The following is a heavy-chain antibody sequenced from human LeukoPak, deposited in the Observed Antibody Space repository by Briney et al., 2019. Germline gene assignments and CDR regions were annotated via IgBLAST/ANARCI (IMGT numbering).Heavy chain of an antibody. J-gene: IGHJ4*02. Sequence: GGSLRLSCAASGFTFSDYYMSWIRQAPGKGLEWVSYISSSGSTIYYADSVKGRFTISRDSAKNSLYLQMNSLRAEDTAVYYCARTLDYDFWSGYYSFDYWGQGTLVTVSS. V-gene: IGHV3-11*01. CDR3: ARTLDYDFWSGYYSFDY. D-gene: IGHD3-3*01. CDR2: ISSSGSTI. CDR1: GFTFSDYY.